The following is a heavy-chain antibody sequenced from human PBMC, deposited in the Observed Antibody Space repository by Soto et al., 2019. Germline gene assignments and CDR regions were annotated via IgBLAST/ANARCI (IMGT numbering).Heavy chain of an antibody. V-gene: IGHV4-30-4*01. D-gene: IGHD3-22*01. CDR3: AREGYYYDSSGYYRYNWFDP. CDR1: GGSISSGDYY. CDR2: IYYSGST. Sequence: SETLSLTCTVSGGSISSGDYYWSWIRQPPGKGLEWIGYIYYSGSTYYNPSLKSRVTISVDTSKNQLSLKLSSVTAADTAVYYCAREGYYYDSSGYYRYNWFDPWGQGTLVTVSS. J-gene: IGHJ5*02.